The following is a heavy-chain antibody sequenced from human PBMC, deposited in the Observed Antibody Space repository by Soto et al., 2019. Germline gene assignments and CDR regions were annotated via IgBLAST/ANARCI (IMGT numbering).Heavy chain of an antibody. V-gene: IGHV3-23*01. CDR2: ISGNSGKT. CDR1: GFTFSSYA. CDR3: AKLGFVLMELYYFHQ. Sequence: GSLRLSCAASGFTFSSYAMSWVRQAPGKELEWVSTISGNSGKTNYAESVKGRFSISRDNSKNTVHLQLDSLRAEDTAVYFCAKLGFVLMELYYFHQWGHGTLVTVSS. J-gene: IGHJ4*01. D-gene: IGHD2-8*01.